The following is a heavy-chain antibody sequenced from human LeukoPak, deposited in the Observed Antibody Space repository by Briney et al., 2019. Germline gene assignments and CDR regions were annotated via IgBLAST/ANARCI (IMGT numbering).Heavy chain of an antibody. CDR2: IYPGDSDT. J-gene: IGHJ4*02. V-gene: IGHV5-51*01. D-gene: IGHD6-6*01. Sequence: GESLKISCKGSGYSFTSYWIGWVRQMPGKGLEWMGIIYPGDSDTRYSPSFQGQVTISADKSISTAYLQWSSLKAPDTAMYYCARSSIAARLLPDYWGQGTLVTVSS. CDR3: ARSSIAARLLPDY. CDR1: GYSFTSYW.